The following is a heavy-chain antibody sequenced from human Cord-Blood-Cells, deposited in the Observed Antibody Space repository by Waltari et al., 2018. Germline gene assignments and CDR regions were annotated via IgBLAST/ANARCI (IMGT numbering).Heavy chain of an antibody. D-gene: IGHD6-19*01. J-gene: IGHJ4*02. CDR1: GYTFTSYA. V-gene: IGHV1-3*01. CDR2: INAGNGNT. CDR3: ARPLTQWLVRAFDY. Sequence: QVQLVQSGAEVKKPGASVKVSCTASGYTFTSYAMHWVRQAPGQRLEWMGWINAGNGNTKYSQKFQGRVTITRDTSASTAYMELSSLRSEDTAVYYCARPLTQWLVRAFDYWGQGTLVTVSS.